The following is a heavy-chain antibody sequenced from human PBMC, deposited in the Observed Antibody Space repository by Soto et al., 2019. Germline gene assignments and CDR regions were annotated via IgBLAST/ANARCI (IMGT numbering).Heavy chain of an antibody. CDR2: IKQDGSEK. CDR1: GFTFSSYW. J-gene: IGHJ5*02. V-gene: IGHV3-7*01. Sequence: GGSLRLSCAASGFTFSSYWMSWVRQAPGKGLEWVAYIKQDGSEKYYVDSVKGRFTISRDNAKNSLYLQMNSLRTEDTAVYYCARVGSGSSSWSSWFDPWGQGTLVTVSS. D-gene: IGHD6-13*01. CDR3: ARVGSGSSSWSSWFDP.